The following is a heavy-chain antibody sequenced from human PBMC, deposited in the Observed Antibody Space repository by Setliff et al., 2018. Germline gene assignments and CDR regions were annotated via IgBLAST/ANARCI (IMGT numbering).Heavy chain of an antibody. CDR1: GYTFTSYY. V-gene: IGHV1-46*01. Sequence: ASVKVSCKASGYTFTSYYMHWVRQAPGQGLEWMGIINPSGGSTSYTQKFQGRVTMTRDTSTSTVYMELSSLRSEDTAVYYCARVFCSSTSCSFYYYYYYMDVWGKGTTVTVSS. D-gene: IGHD2-2*01. CDR2: INPSGGST. CDR3: ARVFCSSTSCSFYYYYYYMDV. J-gene: IGHJ6*03.